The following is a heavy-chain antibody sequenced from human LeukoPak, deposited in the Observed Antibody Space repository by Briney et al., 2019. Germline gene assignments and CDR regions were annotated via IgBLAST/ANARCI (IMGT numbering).Heavy chain of an antibody. D-gene: IGHD1-26*01. CDR2: IDSGGTT. CDR3: AKEEGRWEWFDP. J-gene: IGHJ5*02. Sequence: PGGSLRLSCAASGFTVSSNYMSWVRQAPGRGLEWVSVIDSGGTTYYVDSVKGRFTISRDNSKNTLYLQMNSLRVEDTAVYFCAKEEGRWEWFDPWGQGTLVTVSS. CDR1: GFTVSSNY. V-gene: IGHV3-66*01.